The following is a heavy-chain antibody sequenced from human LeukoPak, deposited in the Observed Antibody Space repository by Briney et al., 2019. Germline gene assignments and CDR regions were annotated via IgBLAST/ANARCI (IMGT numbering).Heavy chain of an antibody. V-gene: IGHV3-11*01. D-gene: IGHD5-24*01. J-gene: IGHJ4*02. CDR3: ARGEMANFDS. CDR1: GFTFIDYY. CDR2: IGTRGTTV. Sequence: AGGSLRLSCTASGFTFIDYYMAWIRQAPGKGLEWISYIGTRGTTVYADSVKGRFTISRDNAKNSLSLQMNNLKVDDTAIYYCARGEMANFDSWGQGTLVTVSS.